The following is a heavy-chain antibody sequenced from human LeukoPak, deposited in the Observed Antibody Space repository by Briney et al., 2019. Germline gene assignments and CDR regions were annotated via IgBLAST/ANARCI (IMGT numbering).Heavy chain of an antibody. CDR2: TYYRSKWYN. CDR1: GDIVSSTIAA. Sequence: SQTLSLTCAISGDIVSSTIAAWNWIRQSPSRGLEWLGRTYYRSKWYNDYAVSVKSRATINPDTSKNQFSLQLNSVTPEDTAVYYCARGPGDDRELSIVVVPAAIGGPYGMDVWGQGTTVTVSS. V-gene: IGHV6-1*01. J-gene: IGHJ6*02. D-gene: IGHD2-2*02. CDR3: ARGPGDDRELSIVVVPAAIGGPYGMDV.